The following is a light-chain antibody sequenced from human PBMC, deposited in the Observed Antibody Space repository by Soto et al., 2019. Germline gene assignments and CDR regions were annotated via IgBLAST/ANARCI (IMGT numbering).Light chain of an antibody. CDR3: QSYDNSLSVHVV. Sequence: QSVLTQPPSVSGAPGQRVTMSCTGTSSNIGAGYDVHWYQQVPGTSPKLLIFVNSNRPSGVPDRFSGYKSGTSDSLAITGLQAEDEADYYCQSYDNSLSVHVVLGGGTKVTVL. CDR2: VNS. CDR1: SSNIGAGYD. J-gene: IGLJ2*01. V-gene: IGLV1-40*01.